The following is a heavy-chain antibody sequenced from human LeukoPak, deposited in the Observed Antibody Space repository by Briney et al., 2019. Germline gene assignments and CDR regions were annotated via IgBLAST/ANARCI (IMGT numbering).Heavy chain of an antibody. J-gene: IGHJ5*02. CDR3: ARSSRGVISWFDP. CDR2: IYHSGRT. CDR1: GGSISSGGYS. V-gene: IGHV4-30-2*01. Sequence: SETLSLTCAVSGGSISSGGYSWSWIRQPPGKGLEWIGYIYHSGRTYYNPSLKSRVTISVDRSKNQFSLKLSSVTAADTAVYYCARSSRGVISWFDPWGQGTLVTVSS. D-gene: IGHD3-10*01.